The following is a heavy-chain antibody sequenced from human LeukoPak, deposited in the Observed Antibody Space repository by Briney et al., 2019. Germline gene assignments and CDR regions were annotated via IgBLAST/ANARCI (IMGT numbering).Heavy chain of an antibody. CDR3: AGGYTYGPFDY. D-gene: IGHD5-18*01. Sequence: SETLSLTCTVSGGSISGYYWSWVRQPAGKGLEWVGRIHSSGSTNYNPSLKSRVTLSVDTSKNQFSLKLNSVTAADTAVYYCAGGYTYGPFDYWGQGTLVTVSS. J-gene: IGHJ4*02. CDR2: IHSSGST. V-gene: IGHV4-4*07. CDR1: GGSISGYY.